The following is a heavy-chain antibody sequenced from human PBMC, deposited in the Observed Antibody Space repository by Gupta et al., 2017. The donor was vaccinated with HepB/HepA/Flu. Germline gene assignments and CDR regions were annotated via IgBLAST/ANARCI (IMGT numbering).Heavy chain of an antibody. J-gene: IGHJ4*02. CDR1: GFTFSSYW. CDR3: ARDRMVSYYYGSGSYGY. Sequence: EVQLVESGGGLVQPGGSLRLSCAASGFTFSSYWMHWVRQAPGKGLVWVSRINSDGSSTSYADSVKGRFTISRDNAKNTLYLQMNSLRAEDTAVYYCARDRMVSYYYGSGSYGYWGQGTLVTVSS. V-gene: IGHV3-74*01. CDR2: INSDGSST. D-gene: IGHD3-10*01.